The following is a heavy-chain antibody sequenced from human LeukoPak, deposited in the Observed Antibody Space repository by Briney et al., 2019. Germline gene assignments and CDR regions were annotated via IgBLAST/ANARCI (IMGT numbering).Heavy chain of an antibody. CDR3: ARVSWFPGTSYYYMDV. J-gene: IGHJ6*03. CDR2: VYDSGTT. CDR1: GGSISRYY. D-gene: IGHD1-1*01. V-gene: IGHV4-59*01. Sequence: TSETLSLTCTVSGGSISRYYWSWIRQPPGKGLEWFGYVYDSGTTNYNPPLKSRVTISVDTSKNQFSLKLSSVTAADTAVYYCARVSWFPGTSYYYMDVWGKGTTVTVSS.